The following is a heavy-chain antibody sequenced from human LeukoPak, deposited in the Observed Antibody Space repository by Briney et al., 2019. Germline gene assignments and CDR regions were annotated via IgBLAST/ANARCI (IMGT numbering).Heavy chain of an antibody. CDR2: ISGSGGAST. J-gene: IGHJ4*02. V-gene: IGHV3-23*01. CDR1: GFTFSTYA. CDR3: ATADSTLAFFDY. Sequence: GGSLRLSCAASGFTFSTYAMSWVRQAPGKGLEWVSSISGSGGASTYYADSVKGRFTISRDNSKNTVYLQMNSLRAEDTAIYYCATADSTLAFFDYWGQGTLVTVSS. D-gene: IGHD3-3*02.